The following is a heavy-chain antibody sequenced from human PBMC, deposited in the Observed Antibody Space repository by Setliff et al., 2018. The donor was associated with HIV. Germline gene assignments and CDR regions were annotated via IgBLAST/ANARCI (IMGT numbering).Heavy chain of an antibody. V-gene: IGHV1-46*01. J-gene: IGHJ4*02. D-gene: IGHD6-13*01. CDR3: ARADSSNWYHVDY. CDR2: TNPMLGTP. CDR1: GYTFTNFY. Sequence: ASVKVSCKASGYTFTNFYMHWVRQAPGQGLEWMGGTNPMLGTPNYAQKFQGRVTITTDGSASTAYMELSSLRSEDTAVYYCARADSSNWYHVDYWGQGTLVTVSS.